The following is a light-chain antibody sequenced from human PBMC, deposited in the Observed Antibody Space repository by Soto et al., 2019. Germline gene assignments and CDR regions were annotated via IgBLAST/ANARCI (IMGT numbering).Light chain of an antibody. CDR1: QTVSSQY. Sequence: IIFTQSPDTLSLSPEERATLSPTASQTVSSQYFGWRQQRTGQAPRLLIYGASTRAAGIPDRFSGSGSGKDFPLTITRLAHEDSAVYFCQQYSGPPTTFGQGTRLEIK. V-gene: IGKV3-20*01. CDR3: QQYSGPPTT. CDR2: GAS. J-gene: IGKJ5*01.